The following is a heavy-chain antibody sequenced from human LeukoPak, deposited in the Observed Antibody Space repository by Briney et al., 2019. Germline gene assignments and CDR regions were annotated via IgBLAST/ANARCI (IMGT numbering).Heavy chain of an antibody. CDR1: GGTFSSYA. Sequence: SVKVSCKASGGTFSSYAVSWVRQAPGQGLECMGGIIPIFGTANYAQKFQSRVTITTDESTSTAYMELSSLRSEDTAVYYCARGYDFWSGYFDYWGQGTLVTVSS. CDR3: ARGYDFWSGYFDY. V-gene: IGHV1-69*05. CDR2: IIPIFGTA. J-gene: IGHJ4*02. D-gene: IGHD3-3*01.